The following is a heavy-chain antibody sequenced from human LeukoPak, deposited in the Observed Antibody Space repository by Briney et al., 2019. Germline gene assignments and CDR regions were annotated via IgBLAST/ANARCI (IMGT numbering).Heavy chain of an antibody. CDR2: IRSKAYGGTT. CDR3: TREVYIVVVPAAPRGVYYYYYMDV. V-gene: IGHV3-49*04. J-gene: IGHJ6*03. Sequence: GGSLRLSCTASGFTFGDYAMSWVRQAPGKGLEWVGFIRSKAYGGTTAYAASVKGRFTISRDDSKSIAYLQMNSLKTEDTAVYYCTREVYIVVVPAAPRGVYYYYYMDVWGKGTTVTVSS. D-gene: IGHD2-2*01. CDR1: GFTFGDYA.